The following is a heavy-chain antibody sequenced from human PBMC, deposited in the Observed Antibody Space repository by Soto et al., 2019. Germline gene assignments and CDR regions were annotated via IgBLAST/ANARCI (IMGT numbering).Heavy chain of an antibody. D-gene: IGHD6-6*01. J-gene: IGHJ5*02. Sequence: SVKVSCKAAGGTFSSYAISWVRQAPGQGLEWMGGIIPIFGTANYAQKFQGRVTITADESTSTAYMELSSLRSEDTAVYYCARHVPFSSSPGWDWFDPWGQGTLVTVSS. CDR2: IIPIFGTA. CDR3: ARHVPFSSSPGWDWFDP. CDR1: GGTFSSYA. V-gene: IGHV1-69*13.